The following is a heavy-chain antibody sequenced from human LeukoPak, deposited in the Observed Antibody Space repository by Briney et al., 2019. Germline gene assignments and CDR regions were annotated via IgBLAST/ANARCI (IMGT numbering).Heavy chain of an antibody. CDR2: IIAIFGAA. CDR3: ARSVSIAGADRAPIYY. J-gene: IGHJ4*02. CDR1: GGTFISYA. Sequence: SVKVSCKASGGTFISYAISWVRPGPGQGLEWMGGIIAIFGAANYAQKFQGRVTITADESTSTAYMELSSLRSEDTAVYYCARSVSIAGADRAPIYYWGQGTLVTVSS. V-gene: IGHV1-69*13. D-gene: IGHD6-19*01.